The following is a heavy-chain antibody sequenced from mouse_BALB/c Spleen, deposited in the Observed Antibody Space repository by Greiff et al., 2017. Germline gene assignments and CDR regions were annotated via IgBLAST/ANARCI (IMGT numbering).Heavy chain of an antibody. CDR2: ISSGGSYT. V-gene: IGHV5-9-4*01. CDR1: GFTFSSYA. CDR3: ARAPYGSSPYYAMDY. Sequence: EVMLVESGGGLVKPGGSLKLSCAASGFTFSSYAMSWVRQSPEKRLEWVAEISSGGSYTYYPDTVTGRFTISRDNAKNTLYLEMSSLRSEDTAMYYCARAPYGSSPYYAMDYWGQGTSVTVSS. J-gene: IGHJ4*01. D-gene: IGHD1-1*01.